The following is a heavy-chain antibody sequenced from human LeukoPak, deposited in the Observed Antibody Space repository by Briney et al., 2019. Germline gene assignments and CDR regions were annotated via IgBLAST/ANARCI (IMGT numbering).Heavy chain of an antibody. J-gene: IGHJ4*02. D-gene: IGHD2-8*01. CDR1: GGSISSYY. V-gene: IGHV4-59*08. Sequence: SETLSLICTVSGGSISSYYWSWIRQPPGKGLEWIAYIYSSGTTNSNPSLKSRVTISVDMSKNQLSLKQSSVTAADTDVYYCSRLAPYPGVWASDYWGQETLVSVSS. CDR3: SRLAPYPGVWASDY. CDR2: IYSSGTT.